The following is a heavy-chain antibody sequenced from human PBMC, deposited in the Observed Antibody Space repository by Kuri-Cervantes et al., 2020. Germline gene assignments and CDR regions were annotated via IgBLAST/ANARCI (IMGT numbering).Heavy chain of an antibody. J-gene: IGHJ4*02. CDR3: ARRYLDGGADY. CDR2: INPNSGGT. Sequence: ASVKVSCKASGYTFTGYYMHWVRQAPGQGLEWMGWINPNSGGTNYAQKFQGWVTMTRDTSISTAYMELSRLRTDDTAVYYCARRYLDGGADYWGQGTLVTVSS. V-gene: IGHV1-2*04. D-gene: IGHD3/OR15-3a*01. CDR1: GYTFTGYY.